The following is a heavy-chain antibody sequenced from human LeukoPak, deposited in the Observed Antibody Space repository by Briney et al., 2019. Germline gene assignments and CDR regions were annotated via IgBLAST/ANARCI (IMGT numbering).Heavy chain of an antibody. V-gene: IGHV3-23*01. D-gene: IGHD5-24*01. CDR3: AKEGLSGYNLDD. J-gene: IGHJ4*02. Sequence: PGGSLRLSCAASGFPFSTYAMAWVRQAPGKGLERVATVSNRAGSTYHAESVRGRFTVSRDNSNNSLYLQMNSLRGEDTAVYYCAKEGLSGYNLDDGGRGSLVTVYS. CDR1: GFPFSTYA. CDR2: VSNRAGST.